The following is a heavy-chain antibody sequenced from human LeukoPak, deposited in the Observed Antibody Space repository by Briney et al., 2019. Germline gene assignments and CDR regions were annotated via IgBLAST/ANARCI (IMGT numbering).Heavy chain of an antibody. Sequence: GGSLRLSCAASGFTFSSYGMHWVRQAPGKGLEWVAVIWYDGSNKYYADSVKGRFTISRDNSKNTLYLQMNSLRAEDTAVYYCAKVGATGYSSSPDAFDIWGQGTMVTVSS. V-gene: IGHV3-33*06. CDR3: AKVGATGYSSSPDAFDI. CDR1: GFTFSSYG. CDR2: IWYDGSNK. J-gene: IGHJ3*02. D-gene: IGHD6-13*01.